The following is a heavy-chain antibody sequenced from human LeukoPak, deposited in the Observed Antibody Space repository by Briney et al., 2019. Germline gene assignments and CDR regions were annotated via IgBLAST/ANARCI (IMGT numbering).Heavy chain of an antibody. J-gene: IGHJ5*02. Sequence: PGGSLRLSCAPSGFIFSTYTMNWIRQAPGQGLEWVSSIGTSSGSICYADSVRGRFTISRDNARSSVYLQMNSLRAEDTAVYYCVRIPNSASFPNWLDPWGQRALVTVSS. CDR1: GFIFSTYT. V-gene: IGHV3-21*01. CDR2: IGTSSGSI. CDR3: VRIPNSASFPNWLDP. D-gene: IGHD2/OR15-2a*01.